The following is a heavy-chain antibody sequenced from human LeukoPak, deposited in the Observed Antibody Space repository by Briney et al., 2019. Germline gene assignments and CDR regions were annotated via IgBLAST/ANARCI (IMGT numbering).Heavy chain of an antibody. D-gene: IGHD1-26*01. CDR3: GKNRYSGSLSPFDI. J-gene: IGHJ3*02. Sequence: GRSLRLSCAVSGFTFRNAGMNWVRQAPGKGLEWVAIIWYDGSNEYYGDSVKGRFIISRDDSRNTLYLQMNSLRAEDTAVYYCGKNRYSGSLSPFDIWGQGTMVTVSS. CDR2: IWYDGSNE. CDR1: GFTFRNAG. V-gene: IGHV3-33*06.